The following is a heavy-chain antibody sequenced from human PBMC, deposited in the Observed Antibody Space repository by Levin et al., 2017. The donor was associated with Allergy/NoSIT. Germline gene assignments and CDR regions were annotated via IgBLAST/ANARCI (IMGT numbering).Heavy chain of an antibody. CDR3: ARNDYGDYVQNFDY. CDR1: GYTFTDHY. CDR2: VNCNSGDA. Sequence: GESLKISCEAAGYTFTDHYIHWVRQAPRQGLEWMGWVNCNSGDAHYAQKFPDRVTMTRETSITPAYIYVSSLRFDDTALYFCARNDYGDYVQNFDYWGQGTLVTVSS. J-gene: IGHJ4*02. D-gene: IGHD4-17*01. V-gene: IGHV1-2*02.